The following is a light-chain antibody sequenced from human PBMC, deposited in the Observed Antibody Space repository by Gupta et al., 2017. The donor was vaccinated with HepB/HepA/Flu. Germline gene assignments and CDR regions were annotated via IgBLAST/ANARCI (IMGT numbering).Light chain of an antibody. CDR1: SSDIGFYDY. Sequence: QSALTQPASVSGSPGQSITISCTGSSSDIGFYDYVSWYQQHPGKAPKLMIFDVSNRPSGVSTRFSGSKSGYTAFLTISGLQAEDEADYYGSSYTITNKGVFGGGTKLTVL. CDR3: SSYTITNKGV. J-gene: IGLJ3*02. V-gene: IGLV2-14*01. CDR2: DVS.